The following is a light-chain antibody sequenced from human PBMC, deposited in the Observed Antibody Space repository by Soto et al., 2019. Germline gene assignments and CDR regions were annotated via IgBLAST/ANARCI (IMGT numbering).Light chain of an antibody. V-gene: IGLV1-47*01. CDR1: SSNIGSNY. CDR3: AAWDDSLSAVV. CDR2: RND. J-gene: IGLJ2*01. Sequence: QSVLTQPPSASGTPGQRVTISCSGSSSNIGSNYVYWYQQLPGSAPKLLIYRNDQRPSEVPDRFSGSKSGTSASLAISGPRSEDEADYYCAAWDDSLSAVVFGGWTKLTVL.